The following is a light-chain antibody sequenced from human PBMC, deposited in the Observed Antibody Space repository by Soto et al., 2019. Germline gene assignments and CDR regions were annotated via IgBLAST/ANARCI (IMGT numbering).Light chain of an antibody. CDR3: QQTYSTPLT. CDR2: GAS. J-gene: IGKJ4*01. V-gene: IGKV1-39*01. Sequence: DIEMTQSPSSLSAYVGDRVNITCRASQSIRYYLNWYQQKPGRGPDLLMYGASSLQSGVPSRFTGSGSGTEFTLTITSLQPGDVATYYYQQTYSTPLTFGRGTKVEIK. CDR1: QSIRYY.